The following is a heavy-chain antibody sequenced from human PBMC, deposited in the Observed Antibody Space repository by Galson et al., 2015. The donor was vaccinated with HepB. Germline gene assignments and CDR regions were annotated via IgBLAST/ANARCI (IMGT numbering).Heavy chain of an antibody. Sequence: SLRLSCAGSEFIFSDFTMHWVRQAPGKGLEWVSSISSSGYYTDYADSVKGRFTISRDNAKNSLFLQMNSLRADDTAVYYCARVLSTSWASGFDYWGQGTLVTVS. D-gene: IGHD2-2*01. CDR2: ISSSGYYT. V-gene: IGHV3-21*01. J-gene: IGHJ4*02. CDR1: EFIFSDFT. CDR3: ARVLSTSWASGFDY.